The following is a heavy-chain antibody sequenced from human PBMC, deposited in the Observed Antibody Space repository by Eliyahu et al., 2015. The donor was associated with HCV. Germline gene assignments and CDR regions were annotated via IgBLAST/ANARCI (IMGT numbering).Heavy chain of an antibody. Sequence: SGPGLVKPSQTLYLTCTVSGAAINSGSYYWNWIRQPAGRGLEWIGRIHSTXTTNXNPSNPSLESRVTISADRSKNQFSLKLTSLTAADTAIYFCAREPAQNGFRNNWFDPWGQGMLVTVSS. CDR1: GAAINSGSYY. CDR3: AREPAQNGFRNNWFDP. CDR2: IHSTXTT. D-gene: IGHD2-8*01. V-gene: IGHV4-61*02. J-gene: IGHJ5*02.